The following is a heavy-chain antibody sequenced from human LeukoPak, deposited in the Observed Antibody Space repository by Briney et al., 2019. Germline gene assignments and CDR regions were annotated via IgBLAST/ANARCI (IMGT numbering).Heavy chain of an antibody. CDR2: IYTSGST. CDR3: ARAPLYTYGLDY. D-gene: IGHD5-18*01. J-gene: IGHJ4*02. CDR1: GGSISSGNYY. V-gene: IGHV4-61*02. Sequence: PSETLSLTCTVSGGSISSGNYYWSWIRQPAGKGLEWIGRIYTSGSTNYNPSLKNRVTMSVDTSKSQFSLKLTSVTAADTAVYYCARAPLYTYGLDYWGQGTLVTVSS.